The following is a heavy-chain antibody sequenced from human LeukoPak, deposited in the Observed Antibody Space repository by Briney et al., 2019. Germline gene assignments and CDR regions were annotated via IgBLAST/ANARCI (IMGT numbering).Heavy chain of an antibody. J-gene: IGHJ4*02. CDR2: IFHTGHT. CDR1: GGSISSGDYP. CDR3: ARGFYGSGSQFEY. D-gene: IGHD3-10*01. Sequence: PSQTLSLTCAVFGGSISSGDYPWSWIRQPPGKGLEWIGYIFHTGHTSYNPSLKSRVTISVDMSKNQLSLKLSSVTAADTAVYYCARGFYGSGSQFEYWGQGTLVTVSS. V-gene: IGHV4-30-2*01.